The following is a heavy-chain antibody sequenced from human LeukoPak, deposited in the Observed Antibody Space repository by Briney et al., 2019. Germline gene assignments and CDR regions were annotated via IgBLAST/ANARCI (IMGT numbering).Heavy chain of an antibody. CDR2: IYYSGTT. J-gene: IGHJ4*02. CDR1: GGSISSYY. V-gene: IGHV4-59*01. Sequence: PSQTLSLTCTVSGGSISSYYWNWIRQPPGKGLEWIGYIYYSGTTNYNPSLKSRVTISVDTSKNQFSLKLSSVTAADTAVYYCARGVYIAAAQYGYWGQGTLVTVSS. D-gene: IGHD6-13*01. CDR3: ARGVYIAAAQYGY.